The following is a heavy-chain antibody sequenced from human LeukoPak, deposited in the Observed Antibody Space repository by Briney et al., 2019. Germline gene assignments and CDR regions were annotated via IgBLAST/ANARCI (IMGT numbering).Heavy chain of an antibody. CDR2: ISSSSSYI. D-gene: IGHD5-18*01. CDR3: ASGPTAMVTSDAFDI. J-gene: IGHJ3*02. CDR1: GFTFSSYS. V-gene: IGHV3-21*01. Sequence: GGSLRLSCAASGFTFSSYSMNWVRQAPGKGLEWVSSISSSSSYIYYADSVKGRFTISRGNAKNSLYLQMNSLRAEDTAVYYCASGPTAMVTSDAFDIWGQGTMVTVSS.